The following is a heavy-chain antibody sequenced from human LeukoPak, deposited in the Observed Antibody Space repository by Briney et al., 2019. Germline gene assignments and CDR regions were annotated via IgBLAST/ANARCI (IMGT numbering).Heavy chain of an antibody. J-gene: IGHJ4*02. Sequence: GGSLRLSCAASGFTVSSNYMSWVRQAPGKGLEWVSVIYSGGSTYYADSVKGRFTISRDNSKNTLYLQMNSLRAEDTAVYYCAKDPSEASHPYYFADWGQGTLVTVSS. CDR3: AKDPSEASHPYYFAD. CDR1: GFTVSSNY. CDR2: IYSGGST. D-gene: IGHD6-25*01. V-gene: IGHV3-66*01.